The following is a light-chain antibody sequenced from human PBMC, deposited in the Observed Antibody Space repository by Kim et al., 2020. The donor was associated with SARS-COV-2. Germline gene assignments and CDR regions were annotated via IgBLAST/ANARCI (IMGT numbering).Light chain of an antibody. CDR3: QQYINWPPYT. CDR1: RSVGSN. J-gene: IGKJ2*01. Sequence: DIVMTQSPVTLSVSPGESASLSCRASRSVGSNLAWYQHKPGQAPRLLIFDTSKRATGVPARFSGSGSGTLFTLTISDLQSEDFALYHCQQYINWPPYTFGQGTKLEI. CDR2: DTS. V-gene: IGKV3-15*01.